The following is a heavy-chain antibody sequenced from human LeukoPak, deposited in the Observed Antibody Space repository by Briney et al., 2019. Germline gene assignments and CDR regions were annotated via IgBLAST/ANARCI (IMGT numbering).Heavy chain of an antibody. Sequence: ASVKVSCKASGYTFSDYHIHWLRQAPGQGLEWMGWSNPSSGGTHYAEKFHDRLTNNRDTSTNTAYMELSRLRSDDTGVYFCTRVRALAAAGTGARYFQDWGQGTLVTVSS. CDR2: SNPSSGGT. CDR1: GYTFSDYH. CDR3: TRVRALAAAGTGARYFQD. V-gene: IGHV1-2*02. D-gene: IGHD6-13*01. J-gene: IGHJ1*01.